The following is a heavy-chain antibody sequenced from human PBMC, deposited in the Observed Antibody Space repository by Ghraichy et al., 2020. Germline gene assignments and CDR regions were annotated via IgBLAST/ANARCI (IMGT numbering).Heavy chain of an antibody. CDR3: ARAPLMDWYFQH. CDR1: GGSISSSSYY. V-gene: IGHV4-39*07. D-gene: IGHD2-8*01. CDR2: IYYSGST. Sequence: SETLSLPCTVSGGSISSSSYYWGWIRQPPGKGLEWIGSIYYSGSTYYNPSLKSRVTISVDTSKNQFSLKLSSVTAADTAVYYCARAPLMDWYFQHWGQGTLVTVSS. J-gene: IGHJ1*01.